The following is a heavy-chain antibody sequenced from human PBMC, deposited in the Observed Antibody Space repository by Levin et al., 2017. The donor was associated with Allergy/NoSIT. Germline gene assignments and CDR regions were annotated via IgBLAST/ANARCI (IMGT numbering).Heavy chain of an antibody. Sequence: GASVKVSCKASGYTFTSYGISWVRQAPGQGLEWMGWISAYNGNTNYAQKLQGRVTMTTDTSTSTAYMELRSLRSDDTAVYYCARDWVSRLLWFGELSNLKIFDYWGQGTLVTVSS. CDR3: ARDWVSRLLWFGELSNLKIFDY. V-gene: IGHV1-18*01. CDR1: GYTFTSYG. J-gene: IGHJ4*02. CDR2: ISAYNGNT. D-gene: IGHD3-10*01.